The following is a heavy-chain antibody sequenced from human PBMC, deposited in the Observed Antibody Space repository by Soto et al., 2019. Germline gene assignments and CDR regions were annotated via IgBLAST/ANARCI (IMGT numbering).Heavy chain of an antibody. D-gene: IGHD5-12*01. Sequence: ASVKVSCKASGGTFSSNPISWMRQAPGQGLEWMGGTIPTFGAGSYAQRFQGRLTITADKSTNTAYMELSSLRPEDTAVYYCARRQTSGYNRYFDSWGQGALVTVSS. CDR3: ARRQTSGYNRYFDS. J-gene: IGHJ4*02. CDR1: GGTFSSNP. CDR2: TIPTFGAG. V-gene: IGHV1-69*06.